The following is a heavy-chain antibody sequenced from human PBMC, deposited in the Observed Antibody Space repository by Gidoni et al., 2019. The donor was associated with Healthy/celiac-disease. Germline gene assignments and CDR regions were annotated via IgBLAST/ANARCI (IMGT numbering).Heavy chain of an antibody. CDR3: ARRVSRYYFDY. CDR1: GFSLSNARMG. Sequence: QVTLKESGPVLVKPTETLTLTCTVSGFSLSNARMGVSWIRQPPGKALEWLAHIFSNDEKSYSTSLKSRLTISKDTSKSQVVLTMTNMDPVDTATYYCARRVSRYYFDYWGQGTLVTVSS. D-gene: IGHD6-13*01. CDR2: IFSNDEK. V-gene: IGHV2-26*01. J-gene: IGHJ4*02.